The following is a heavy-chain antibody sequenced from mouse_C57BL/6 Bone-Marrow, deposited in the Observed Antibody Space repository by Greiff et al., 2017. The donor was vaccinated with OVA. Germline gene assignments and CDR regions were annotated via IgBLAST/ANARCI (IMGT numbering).Heavy chain of an antibody. J-gene: IGHJ1*03. V-gene: IGHV1-55*01. Sequence: QVQLQQPRAELVKPGASVKMSCKASGYTFTSYWITWVKQRPGQGLEWIGDIYPGSGSTNYNEKFKSKATLTVDTSSSTAYMQLSSLTSEDSAVYYCARSDYYDSSYYFDVWGTGTTVTVSS. CDR1: GYTFTSYW. CDR3: ARSDYYDSSYYFDV. CDR2: IYPGSGST. D-gene: IGHD1-1*01.